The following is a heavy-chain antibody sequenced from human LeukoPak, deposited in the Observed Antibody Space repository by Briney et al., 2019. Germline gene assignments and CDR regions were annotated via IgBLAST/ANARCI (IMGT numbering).Heavy chain of an antibody. CDR3: ATYYYDSSGSQ. D-gene: IGHD3-22*01. Sequence: GGSLRLSCAASGFTFSSYAMSWVRQAPGKGLEWVSAISGSGGSTYYADSVKGRFTISRDNSKNTLYLQMNSLRAEDTAVYYCATYYYDSSGSQWGQGTLVTVSX. CDR1: GFTFSSYA. V-gene: IGHV3-23*01. J-gene: IGHJ4*02. CDR2: ISGSGGST.